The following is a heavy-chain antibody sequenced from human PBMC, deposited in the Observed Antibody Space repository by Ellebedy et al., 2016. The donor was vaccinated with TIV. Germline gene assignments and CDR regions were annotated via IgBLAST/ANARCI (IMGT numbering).Heavy chain of an antibody. D-gene: IGHD2-8*02. J-gene: IGHJ4*02. CDR1: GGSFSGYY. V-gene: IGHV4-34*01. CDR2: IYYSGST. CDR3: ARYHCPGGICDSFDY. Sequence: MPSETLSLTCAVYGGSFSGYYWSWIRQPPGKGLEWIGYIYYSGSTYYNPSLKSRVTISVDTSKNQFSLMLNSVTAADTALYFCARYHCPGGICDSFDYWGQGILVTVSS.